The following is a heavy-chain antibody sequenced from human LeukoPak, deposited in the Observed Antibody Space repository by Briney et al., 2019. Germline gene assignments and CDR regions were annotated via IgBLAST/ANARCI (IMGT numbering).Heavy chain of an antibody. CDR1: GGSISSSSYY. J-gene: IGHJ4*02. CDR2: IYYSGST. D-gene: IGHD3-22*01. V-gene: IGHV4-39*07. CDR3: ARDRAMIADFDY. Sequence: SETLSLTCTVSGGSISSSSYYWGWIRQPPGKGLEWIGSIYYSGSTYYNSSLKSRVTISVDTSKNQFSLKLSSVTAADTAVYYCARDRAMIADFDYWGQGTLVTVSS.